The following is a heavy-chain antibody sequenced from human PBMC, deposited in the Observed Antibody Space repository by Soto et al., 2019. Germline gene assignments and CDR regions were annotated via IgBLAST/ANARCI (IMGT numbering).Heavy chain of an antibody. CDR3: AKVDSSGYYNWFDP. D-gene: IGHD3-22*01. Sequence: PGGSLRLSCAASGFAVSSNYISWVRQAPGKGLEWVSVIYSGGSTYYADPVRGRFAISRDNSKNTLFLQMNSLRAEDTAVYYCAKVDSSGYYNWFDPWGQGTLVTVSS. J-gene: IGHJ5*02. CDR2: IYSGGST. V-gene: IGHV3-53*01. CDR1: GFAVSSNY.